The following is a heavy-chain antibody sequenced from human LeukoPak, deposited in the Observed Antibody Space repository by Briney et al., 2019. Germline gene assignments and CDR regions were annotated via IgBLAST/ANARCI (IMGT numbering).Heavy chain of an antibody. V-gene: IGHV3-7*04. Sequence: PGGSLRLSCAASGFTFSNYWMSWVRQAPGKGLEWVANIDQDGSVKYYVDSVKGRFTISRDNAKNSLYLQMNSLRAEDTAVYYCARDLSSLAPSFDNWGQGTLVTVSS. D-gene: IGHD6-19*01. CDR1: GFTFSNYW. CDR3: ARDLSSLAPSFDN. J-gene: IGHJ4*02. CDR2: IDQDGSVK.